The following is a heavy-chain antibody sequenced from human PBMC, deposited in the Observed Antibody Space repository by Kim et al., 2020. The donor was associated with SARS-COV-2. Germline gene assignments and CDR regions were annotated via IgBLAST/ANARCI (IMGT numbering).Heavy chain of an antibody. CDR2: VSYNGEEK. V-gene: IGHV3-33*05. CDR3: AREGQSGAIFDY. CDR1: GFTFSNYG. Sequence: GGSLRLSCAASGFTFSNYGMHWVRQAPGKGLEWVAIVSYNGEEKYYADSVKGRFTLTRDISKNTLYLQMNSLRVEDTAVYYCAREGQSGAIFDYWGQGTLVAVSS. J-gene: IGHJ4*02. D-gene: IGHD3-10*01.